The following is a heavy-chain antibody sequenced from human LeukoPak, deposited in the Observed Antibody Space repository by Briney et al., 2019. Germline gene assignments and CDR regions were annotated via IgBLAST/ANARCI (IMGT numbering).Heavy chain of an antibody. V-gene: IGHV3-21*01. Sequence: GGSLRLSCAASGFTFSSYGMSWVRQAPGKGLEWVSSISSINRYIYYADSVKGRFTISRDNAKNSLYLQMNSLRAEDTAVYYCARVGTLMVTIVAPYYMDVWGKGTTVTVSS. CDR2: ISSINRYI. CDR1: GFTFSSYG. D-gene: IGHD5-24*01. J-gene: IGHJ6*03. CDR3: ARVGTLMVTIVAPYYMDV.